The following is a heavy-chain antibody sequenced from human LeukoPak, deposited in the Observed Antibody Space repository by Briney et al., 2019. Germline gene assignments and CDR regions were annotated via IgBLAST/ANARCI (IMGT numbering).Heavy chain of an antibody. Sequence: SVKVSCKASGGTFSSYAISWVRQAPGQGLEWMGGIIPIFGTPNYAQKFQGRVTITADESTSTAYMELSSLRSEDTAVYYCARRSRSAAAGRDAFDIWGQGTMVTVSS. CDR1: GGTFSSYA. CDR3: ARRSRSAAAGRDAFDI. D-gene: IGHD6-13*01. V-gene: IGHV1-69*13. CDR2: IIPIFGTP. J-gene: IGHJ3*02.